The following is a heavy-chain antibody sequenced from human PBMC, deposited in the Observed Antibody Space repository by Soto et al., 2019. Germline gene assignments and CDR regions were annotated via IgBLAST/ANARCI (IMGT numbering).Heavy chain of an antibody. CDR1: GYTFTSYD. V-gene: IGHV1-8*01. Sequence: QVQLVQSGAEVKKPGASVKVSCKASGYTFTSYDISWVRQATGQGLEGMGWMNPNSGNTGYAQKFQGRITMTRDTSISTAYMELSSLRSEDTAVYYCARGGCSSTSCYGMFPPDFVYWGQGTLVTVSS. J-gene: IGHJ4*02. CDR3: ARGGCSSTSCYGMFPPDFVY. D-gene: IGHD2-2*01. CDR2: MNPNSGNT.